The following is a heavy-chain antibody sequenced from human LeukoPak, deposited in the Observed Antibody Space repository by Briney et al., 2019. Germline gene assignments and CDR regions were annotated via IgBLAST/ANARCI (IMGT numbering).Heavy chain of an antibody. Sequence: HGEFLKISCKGSGYSFTSYWIGWVRQMPGKGLEWMGIIYPGDSDTRYSPSFQGQVTISADKSISTAYLQWSSLKASDTAMYYCARLRAPAGTQFFDYWGQGTLVTVSS. CDR1: GYSFTSYW. D-gene: IGHD6-13*01. CDR2: IYPGDSDT. V-gene: IGHV5-51*01. CDR3: ARLRAPAGTQFFDY. J-gene: IGHJ4*02.